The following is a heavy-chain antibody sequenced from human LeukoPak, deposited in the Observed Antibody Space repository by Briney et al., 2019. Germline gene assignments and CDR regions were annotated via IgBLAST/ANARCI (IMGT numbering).Heavy chain of an antibody. CDR3: ARDLHLTGTPGYFYMDV. CDR1: GGSISSSNYY. V-gene: IGHV4-39*07. Sequence: SETLSLTCTVSGGSISSSNYYWGWIRQPPGKGLEWIGSVYYSGNTYSNPSLKSRVTISVDTSKNQFSLKLTSVTAADTAVYYCARDLHLTGTPGYFYMDVWGNGTTVTVSS. CDR2: VYYSGNT. D-gene: IGHD1-20*01. J-gene: IGHJ6*03.